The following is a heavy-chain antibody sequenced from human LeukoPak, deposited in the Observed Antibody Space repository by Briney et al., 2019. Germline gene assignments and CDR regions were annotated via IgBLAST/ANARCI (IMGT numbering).Heavy chain of an antibody. Sequence: PSETLSLTCAVYGGSFSVYYCSWIRQPPGKGLEWIGEINHSGSTNYNPSLKSRVTISVDTSKNQFSLKLSSVTAADTAVYYCARDSSSNAFDIWGQGTMVTVSS. V-gene: IGHV4-34*01. D-gene: IGHD5-18*01. CDR3: ARDSSSNAFDI. CDR2: INHSGST. J-gene: IGHJ3*02. CDR1: GGSFSVYY.